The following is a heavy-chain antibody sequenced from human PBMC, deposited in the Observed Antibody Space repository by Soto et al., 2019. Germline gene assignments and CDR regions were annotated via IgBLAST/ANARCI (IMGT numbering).Heavy chain of an antibody. CDR2: IYYSGST. CDR3: ARGKSTTIRDYYYYYMDV. J-gene: IGHJ6*03. Sequence: SETLSLTCTVSGGSISSGGYYWSWIRQHPGKGLEWIGYIYYSGSTYYNPSLKSRVTISVDTSKNQFSLKLSSVTAADTAVYYCARGKSTTIRDYYYYYMDVWGKGTTVTVS. CDR1: GGSISSGGYY. V-gene: IGHV4-31*03. D-gene: IGHD3-9*01.